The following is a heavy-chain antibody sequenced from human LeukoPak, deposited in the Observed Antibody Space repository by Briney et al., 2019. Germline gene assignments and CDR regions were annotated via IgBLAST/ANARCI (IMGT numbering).Heavy chain of an antibody. CDR3: ARDRGGLAPDY. CDR1: GGSISSTYY. J-gene: IGHJ4*02. Sequence: SETLSLTCTVSGGSISSTYYWDWIRQPPGKGLEWIGSIYYSGTTYYNPSLKSRVTISVDTSKNQFSLKLSSVTAADTAVYYCARDRGGLAPDYWGQGTLVTVSS. D-gene: IGHD3-10*01. V-gene: IGHV4-39*07. CDR2: IYYSGTT.